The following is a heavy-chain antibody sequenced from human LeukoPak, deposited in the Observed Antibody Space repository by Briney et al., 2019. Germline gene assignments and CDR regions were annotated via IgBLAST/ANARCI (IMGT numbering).Heavy chain of an antibody. V-gene: IGHV3-7*04. D-gene: IGHD3-3*02. CDR2: IKQDGREN. J-gene: IGHJ4*02. CDR1: GFTFSNYW. CDR3: AMGGAFFNY. Sequence: GGSLRLSCAASGFTFSNYWMSWVRQAPGKGLEWVANIKQDGRENYYVDSVKGRFTISRGNAKNSLYLQMNSLRVEDTAVYYCAMGGAFFNYWGQGILVTVSS.